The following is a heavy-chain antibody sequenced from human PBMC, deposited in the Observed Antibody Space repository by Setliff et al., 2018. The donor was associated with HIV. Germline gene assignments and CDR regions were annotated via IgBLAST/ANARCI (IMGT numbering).Heavy chain of an antibody. CDR2: IHTSGNA. D-gene: IGHD3-9*01. CDR1: GGSISSGTYF. J-gene: IGHJ4*02. Sequence: KPSETLSLTCTVSGGSISSGTYFWSWIRQPAGKGLEWIGHIHTSGNANYNPSLNSRVTISVDTSKNQFSLKLNSVTAADRAVYYCARDHYDSLTAYFIRGYFDYWGQGTLVTVSS. CDR3: ARDHYDSLTAYFIRGYFDY. V-gene: IGHV4-61*09.